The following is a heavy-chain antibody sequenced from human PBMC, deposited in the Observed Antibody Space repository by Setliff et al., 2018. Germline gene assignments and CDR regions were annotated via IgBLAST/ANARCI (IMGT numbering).Heavy chain of an antibody. CDR1: GYSISSGHF. CDR2: IFHSGST. CDR3: ARVPHHDATCSRPGRAFDF. J-gene: IGHJ3*01. V-gene: IGHV4-38-2*01. D-gene: IGHD2-15*01. Sequence: PSETLSLTCGVSGYSISSGHFWGWIRQPPGKGLEWLGNIFHSGSTYYNPTLNSRVTMSVETSRNQFSLMLTSVTAADAAVYYCARVPHHDATCSRPGRAFDFWGQGIMVTVSS.